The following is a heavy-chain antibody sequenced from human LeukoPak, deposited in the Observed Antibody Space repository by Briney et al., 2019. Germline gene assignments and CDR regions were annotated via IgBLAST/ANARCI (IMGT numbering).Heavy chain of an antibody. Sequence: SETLSLTCAAYGGSFSGYYWSWIRQPPGKGLEWIGEINHSGSTNYNPSLKSRVTISVDTSKNQFSLKLSSVTAADTAVYYCARSVSGYLGLFDYWGQGTLVTVSS. V-gene: IGHV4-34*01. CDR1: GGSFSGYY. J-gene: IGHJ4*02. D-gene: IGHD5-18*01. CDR3: ARSVSGYLGLFDY. CDR2: INHSGST.